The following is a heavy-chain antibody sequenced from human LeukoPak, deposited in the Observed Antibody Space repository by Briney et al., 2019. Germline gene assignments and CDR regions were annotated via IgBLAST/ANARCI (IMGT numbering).Heavy chain of an antibody. Sequence: GGSLRLSCAASGFTFSNAWMSWVRQAPGKGLEWVGRIKSKTDGGTTDYAAPVKGRFTISRDDSKNTLYLQMNSLKTEDTAVYYCTTDRPFYSPDPFDYWGQGTLVTVSS. D-gene: IGHD2-15*01. CDR1: GFTFSNAW. J-gene: IGHJ4*02. CDR2: IKSKTDGGTT. V-gene: IGHV3-15*01. CDR3: TTDRPFYSPDPFDY.